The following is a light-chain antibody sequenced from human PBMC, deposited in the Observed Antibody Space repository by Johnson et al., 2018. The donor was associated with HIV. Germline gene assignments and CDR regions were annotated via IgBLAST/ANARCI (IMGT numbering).Light chain of an antibody. V-gene: IGLV1-51*01. J-gene: IGLJ1*01. CDR1: SSNIGNNY. CDR2: DNN. Sequence: QFVLTQPPSMSAAPGQRVTISCSGCSSNIGNNYVSWYQQVPGAAPKLLIYDNNRRPSGIPDRFSGSKSGTSATLGITGLQTGDEADYYCGPWDSSLRAGFFGTGTKVTVL. CDR3: GPWDSSLRAGF.